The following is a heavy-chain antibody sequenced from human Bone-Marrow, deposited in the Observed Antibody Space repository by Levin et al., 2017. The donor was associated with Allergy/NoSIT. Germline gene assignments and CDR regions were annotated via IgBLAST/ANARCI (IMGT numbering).Heavy chain of an antibody. CDR3: TSYRMKGGASLEY. CDR1: GFTFGDAW. CDR2: INNKADGGTT. V-gene: IGHV3-15*01. D-gene: IGHD2-15*01. J-gene: IGHJ4*02. Sequence: GGSLRLSCAASGFTFGDAWMNWVRQAPGKGLEWVGRINNKADGGTTDYAVPVKDRFTISRDDSKNTLYLQMNSLKGEATAVYYCTSYRMKGGASLEYWGQGTLVTVSS.